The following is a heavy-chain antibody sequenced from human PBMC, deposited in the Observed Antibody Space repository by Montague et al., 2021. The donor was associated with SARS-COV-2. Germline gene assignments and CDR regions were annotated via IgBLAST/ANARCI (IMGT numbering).Heavy chain of an antibody. CDR1: DDSISSSSYY. CDR3: AGDIPPQNSDCGGAFDY. V-gene: IGHV4-39*07. J-gene: IGHJ4*02. D-gene: IGHD2-21*01. Sequence: SETLSLTCIVSDDSISSSSYYWGWIRQPPGKGLEYIGSIYYSGSAYYNPSLKSRVTISIDTSKNQFSLKLTSVTAADTAVYYCAGDIPPQNSDCGGAFDYWGQGTLVTVSS. CDR2: IYYSGSA.